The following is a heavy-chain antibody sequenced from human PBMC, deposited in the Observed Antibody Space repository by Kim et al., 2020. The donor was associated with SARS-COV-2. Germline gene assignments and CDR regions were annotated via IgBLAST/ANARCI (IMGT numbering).Heavy chain of an antibody. CDR2: INPNSGGT. D-gene: IGHD6-13*01. CDR3: ARGLDGGSSWPPDFDY. V-gene: IGHV1-2*04. CDR1: GYTFTGYY. J-gene: IGHJ4*02. Sequence: ASVKVSCKASGYTFTGYYMHWVRQAPGQGLEWMGWINPNSGGTNYAQKFQGWVTMTRDTSISTAYMELSRLRSDDTAVYYCARGLDGGSSWPPDFDYWGQGTLVTVSS.